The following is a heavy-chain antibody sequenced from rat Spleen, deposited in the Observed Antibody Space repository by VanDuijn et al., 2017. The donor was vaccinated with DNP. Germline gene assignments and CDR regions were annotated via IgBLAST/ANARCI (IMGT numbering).Heavy chain of an antibody. D-gene: IGHD4-3*01. V-gene: IGHV1-43*01. J-gene: IGHJ3*01. CDR1: DFTFSNYY. CDR2: LYMGNGGS. CDR3: AKWDSGLFAY. Sequence: QIQLQQSGAELAKPGSSVRISCKASDFTFSNYYISWIKQTTAQGLEYVGYLYMGNGGSYYNEKFKDKATLTVDKSSSTAFMQLSSLSPDDSAVYYCAKWDSGLFAYWGQGTLVTVSS.